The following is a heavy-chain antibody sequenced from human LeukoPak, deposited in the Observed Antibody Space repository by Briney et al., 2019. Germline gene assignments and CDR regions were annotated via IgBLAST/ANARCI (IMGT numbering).Heavy chain of an antibody. Sequence: GESLKISCKGSGYSFTSYWIGWVRQMPGKGLEYMGIIYPGDSDPRYSPSFQGQVTISADKSISTAYLQWSSLKASDTAMYYCARATYTSSPFYFDYWGQGTLVTASS. V-gene: IGHV5-51*01. J-gene: IGHJ4*02. D-gene: IGHD6-6*01. CDR1: GYSFTSYW. CDR3: ARATYTSSPFYFDY. CDR2: IYPGDSDP.